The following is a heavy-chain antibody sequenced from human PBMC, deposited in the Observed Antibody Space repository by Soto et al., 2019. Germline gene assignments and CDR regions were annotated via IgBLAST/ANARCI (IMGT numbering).Heavy chain of an antibody. CDR2: IYNSEST. CDR3: ARDKITGLFDY. CDR1: GGSIRTGDYY. J-gene: IGHJ4*02. V-gene: IGHV4-39*07. D-gene: IGHD2-8*02. Sequence: SETLSLTCTVSGGSIRTGDYYWGWIRQSPGEGLEWIGSIYNSESTYYSPSLKSRVTISVDTSKNQFSLKLTSVTAADTAVYYCARDKITGLFDYWGQGTLVTVSS.